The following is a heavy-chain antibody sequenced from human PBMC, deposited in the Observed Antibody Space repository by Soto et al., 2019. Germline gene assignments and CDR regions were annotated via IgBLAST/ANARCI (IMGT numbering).Heavy chain of an antibody. CDR2: ISGSGGST. CDR3: AKLARPFDWLFSGMDV. CDR1: GFTFSSYA. Sequence: GGSLRLSCAASGFTFSSYAMSWVRQAPGKGLEWVSAISGSGGSTYYADSVKGRFTISRDNSKNTLYLQMNSLRAEDTAVYYCAKLARPFDWLFSGMDVWGQGTTVTVSS. D-gene: IGHD3-9*01. J-gene: IGHJ6*02. V-gene: IGHV3-23*01.